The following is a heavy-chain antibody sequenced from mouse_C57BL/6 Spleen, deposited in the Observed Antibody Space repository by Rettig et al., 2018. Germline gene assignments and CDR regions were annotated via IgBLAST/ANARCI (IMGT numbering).Heavy chain of an antibody. CDR2: INYDGSST. V-gene: IGHV5-16*01. Sequence: YMAWVRQVPEKGLEWVANINYDGSSTYYLDSLKSRFIISRDNAKNILYLQMSSLKSEDTATYYCARDGGYSNYEDYAMDYWGQGTSVTVSS. CDR1: Y. CDR3: ARDGGYSNYEDYAMDY. J-gene: IGHJ4*01. D-gene: IGHD2-5*01.